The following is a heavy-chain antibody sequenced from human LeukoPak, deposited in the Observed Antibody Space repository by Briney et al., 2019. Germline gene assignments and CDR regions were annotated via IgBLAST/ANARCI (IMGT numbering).Heavy chain of an antibody. CDR1: GFTVSSNS. V-gene: IGHV3-53*01. CDR3: ARRAGAYSHPYDY. CDR2: IYSDTT. Sequence: GGSLRLSCTASGFTVSSNSMSWVRQAPGKGLEWVSFIYSDTTHYSDSVPGRVTISRDNSKNTLYITMNSQIAEVTTVYYCARRAGAYSHPYDYWGQGTLVTVSS. D-gene: IGHD4/OR15-4a*01. J-gene: IGHJ4*02.